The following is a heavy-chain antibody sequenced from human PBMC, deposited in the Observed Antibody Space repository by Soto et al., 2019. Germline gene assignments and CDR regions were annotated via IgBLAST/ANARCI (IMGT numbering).Heavy chain of an antibody. CDR3: ARDPWAADY. CDR1: AFTDSTMY. CDR2: IYSGGST. V-gene: IGHV3-66*01. D-gene: IGHD3-16*01. J-gene: IGHJ4*02. Sequence: ESGGGLVQPGGSLRLSHAASAFTDSTMYMSWVRQAPGKGLEWASVIYSGGSTFYADSVRGRFTISRDNSKNTVNLQMNSLRAEDTAVYYCARDPWAADYWGQGTLVTVSS.